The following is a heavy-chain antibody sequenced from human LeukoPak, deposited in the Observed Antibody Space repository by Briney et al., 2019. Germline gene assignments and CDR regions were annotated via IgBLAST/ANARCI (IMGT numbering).Heavy chain of an antibody. CDR2: IKQDGSEK. Sequence: PGGSLRLSCAASGFTFSSYWMSWVRQAPGKGLEWVANIKQDGSEKYYVVSVKGRFTISRDNAKNSLYLQMNSLRAEDTAVYYCATAVAGAEYFQHWGQGTLVTVSS. CDR3: ATAVAGAEYFQH. D-gene: IGHD6-19*01. CDR1: GFTFSSYW. J-gene: IGHJ1*01. V-gene: IGHV3-7*01.